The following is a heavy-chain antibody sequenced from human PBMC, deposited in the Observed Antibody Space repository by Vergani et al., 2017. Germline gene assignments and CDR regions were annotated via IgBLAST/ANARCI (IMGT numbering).Heavy chain of an antibody. V-gene: IGHV3-33*01. J-gene: IGHJ4*02. CDR2: IWYDGSNK. D-gene: IGHD3-10*01. Sequence: QVQLVESGGGVVQPGRSLRLSCAASGFTFSSYGMHWVRQAPGKGLEWVAVIWYDGSNKYYADSVKGRFTISRDNSKNTLYLQMNSLRAEDTAVYYCARELLVTRAVRGVIPDYWGQGTLVTVSS. CDR1: GFTFSSYG. CDR3: ARELLVTRAVRGVIPDY.